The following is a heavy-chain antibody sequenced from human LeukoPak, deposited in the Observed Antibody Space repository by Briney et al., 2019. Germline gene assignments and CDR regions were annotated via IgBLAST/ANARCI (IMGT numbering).Heavy chain of an antibody. CDR2: ISGSGGST. D-gene: IGHD3-10*01. CDR3: AKGSLWFGELLFFLDV. V-gene: IGHV3-23*01. Sequence: GGSLRLSCAASGFTFSNYEMNWVRQAPGKGLEWVSAISGSGGSTYYADSVKGRFTISRDNSKNTLYLQMNSLRAEDTAVYYCAKGSLWFGELLFFLDVWGKGTTVTISS. CDR1: GFTFSNYE. J-gene: IGHJ6*04.